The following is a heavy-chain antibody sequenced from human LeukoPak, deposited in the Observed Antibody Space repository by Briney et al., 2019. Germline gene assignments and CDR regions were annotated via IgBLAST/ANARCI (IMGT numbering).Heavy chain of an antibody. Sequence: GGSLRLSCAASGFTFSSYWMSWVRQAPGKGLEWVANIKQDGSEKYYVDSVKGRFTISRDNAKNSLYLQMNSLRAEDTAVYYCARDVVHSYGSTPFDYWGQGTLVTVSS. CDR3: ARDVVHSYGSTPFDY. CDR1: GFTFSSYW. CDR2: IKQDGSEK. D-gene: IGHD5-18*01. V-gene: IGHV3-7*01. J-gene: IGHJ4*02.